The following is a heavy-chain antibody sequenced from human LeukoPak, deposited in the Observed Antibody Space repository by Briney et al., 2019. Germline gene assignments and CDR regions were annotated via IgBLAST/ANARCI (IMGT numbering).Heavy chain of an antibody. V-gene: IGHV3-49*03. Sequence: GGSLRLSCTASGFTFGDYAVSWFRQAPGKGLEWVGFIRSKAYGWTTEYAASVKGRFTISRDDSKSIAYLQMNSLKTEDTAVYYCTRQGLAYYYDSTGYYPPGYWGQGTLVTVS. CDR2: IRSKAYGWTT. J-gene: IGHJ4*02. D-gene: IGHD3-22*01. CDR3: TRQGLAYYYDSTGYYPPGY. CDR1: GFTFGDYA.